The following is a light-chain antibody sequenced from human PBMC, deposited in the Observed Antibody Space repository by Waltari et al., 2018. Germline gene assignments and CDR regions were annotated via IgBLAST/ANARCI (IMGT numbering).Light chain of an antibody. CDR2: AVS. CDR3: SSYAGSSKGV. J-gene: IGLJ2*01. CDR1: SSYVGNYKR. V-gene: IGLV2-23*02. Sequence: QSALTQPASVSGSPGQSITISCPGPSSYVGNYKRVSWYQQHPGKAPKLMIYAVSKRPSGVSDRFSGSKSGDMASLTISGLQPEDEAEYFCSSYAGSSKGVFGGGTKVTVL.